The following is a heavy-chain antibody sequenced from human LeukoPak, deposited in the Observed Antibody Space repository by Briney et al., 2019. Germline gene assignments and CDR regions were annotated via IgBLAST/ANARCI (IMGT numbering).Heavy chain of an antibody. CDR3: ASAITLAVGYC. CDR1: GFSISSHA. Sequence: GGSLRLSCAASGFSISSHAMTWVRQAPGKGLEWVSGISGSGGSTYNADSVKGRFTISRDNSKNTLYLQMNSLRTEDTAIYYCASAITLAVGYCWGQGTLVTVSS. J-gene: IGHJ4*02. V-gene: IGHV3-23*01. CDR2: ISGSGGST. D-gene: IGHD3-22*01.